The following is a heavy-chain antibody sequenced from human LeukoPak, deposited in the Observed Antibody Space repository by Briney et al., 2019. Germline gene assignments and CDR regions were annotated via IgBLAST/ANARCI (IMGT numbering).Heavy chain of an antibody. CDR2: ISGSGGST. D-gene: IGHD2-8*01. Sequence: PGGSLRLSCAASGFTFSSYAMSWVRQAPGKGLEWVSVISGSGGSTYYADSVQGRFTISRDNSKNTLYLQMNSLRAEDTAVYYCAKGLYCTNGVCYTIGGYFDYWGQGTLVTVSS. CDR3: AKGLYCTNGVCYTIGGYFDY. CDR1: GFTFSSYA. J-gene: IGHJ4*02. V-gene: IGHV3-23*01.